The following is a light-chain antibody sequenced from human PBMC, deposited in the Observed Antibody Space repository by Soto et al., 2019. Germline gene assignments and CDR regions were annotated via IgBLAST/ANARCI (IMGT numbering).Light chain of an antibody. CDR1: SSDIGRYDY. Sequence: SALPQPASVSGSPGQTITISCTGTSSDIGRYDYVSWYQQHPGTAPKLLIYNVSNRPSGVSNRFSGSKSANTASLTVSGLQAEDEANYYCCSYRNSTTWVFGGGTQLTVL. J-gene: IGLJ3*02. V-gene: IGLV2-14*03. CDR2: NVS. CDR3: CSYRNSTTWV.